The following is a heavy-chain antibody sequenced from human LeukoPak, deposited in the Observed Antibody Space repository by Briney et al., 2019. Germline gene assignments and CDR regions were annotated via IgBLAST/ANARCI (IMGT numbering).Heavy chain of an antibody. CDR2: IRYDGSNK. Sequence: PGGSLRLSCAAAGFTFSTYGIHWVRQAPGMGLEWVAFIRYDGSNKYYADSVKGRFTISRDNFMNTVYLQMNSLRPEDTAVYYCAEEGYSSGWCEDYWGQGTLVTVSS. J-gene: IGHJ4*02. V-gene: IGHV3-30*02. CDR1: GFTFSTYG. CDR3: AEEGYSSGWCEDY. D-gene: IGHD6-19*01.